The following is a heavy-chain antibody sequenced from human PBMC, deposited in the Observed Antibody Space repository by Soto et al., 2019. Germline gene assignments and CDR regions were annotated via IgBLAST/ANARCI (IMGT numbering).Heavy chain of an antibody. CDR2: INHSGST. CDR3: ARGGSSSWSRGWFDP. D-gene: IGHD6-13*01. V-gene: IGHV4-34*01. CDR1: GGSFSGYY. J-gene: IGHJ5*02. Sequence: QVQLQQWGAGLLKPSETLSLTCAVYGGSFSGYYWSWIRQPPGKGMEWIGEINHSGSTNYNPSLNRRVTITVDKSKNQFSLTLSSVTAADTAVYYCARGGSSSWSRGWFDPWGQGTLVTVSS.